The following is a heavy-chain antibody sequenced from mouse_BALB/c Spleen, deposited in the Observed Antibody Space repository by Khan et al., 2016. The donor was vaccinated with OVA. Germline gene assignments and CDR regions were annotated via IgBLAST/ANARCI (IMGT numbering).Heavy chain of an antibody. V-gene: IGHV5-17*02. D-gene: IGHD1-1*01. CDR2: ISGESNTI. CDR1: GFTFSSYG. Sequence: LVQSGGSRKLSCAASGFTFSSYGMHWVRQAPEKGLEWVAYISGESNTIYYADTVKGRFTISRDNPKNTLFLQMTSLMSEDTARYYCATSYFYGYYFDYWGPGTTLTVSS. J-gene: IGHJ2*01. CDR3: ATSYFYGYYFDY.